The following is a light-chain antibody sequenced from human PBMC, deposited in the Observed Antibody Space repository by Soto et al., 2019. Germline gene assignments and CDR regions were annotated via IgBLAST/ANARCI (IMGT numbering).Light chain of an antibody. CDR3: LSFTTNSTHV. CDR1: SSDIGAYDY. Sequence: QSALTQPASLSGSPGQSITISCTGTSSDIGAYDYVSWFQQHPGKAPKLMISEVNNRPSGVSNRFSGSKSGNTAYLTISGLQVEDEAEYFWLSFTTNSTHVFASATKDIV. J-gene: IGLJ1*01. CDR2: EVN. V-gene: IGLV2-14*01.